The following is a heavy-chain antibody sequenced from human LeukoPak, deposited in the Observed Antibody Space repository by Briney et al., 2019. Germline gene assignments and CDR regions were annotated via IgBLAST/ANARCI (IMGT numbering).Heavy chain of an antibody. CDR1: GGSISSSSYY. Sequence: SETLSLTCTVSGGSISSSSYYWGWIRQPPGKGLEWIGSIYYSGSTYYNPSLKSRVTISVDTSKNQFSLKLSSVTAADTAVYYCARGSLYDFWSGHYQPQPWFDPWGQGTLVTVSS. D-gene: IGHD3-3*01. CDR2: IYYSGST. J-gene: IGHJ5*02. V-gene: IGHV4-39*07. CDR3: ARGSLYDFWSGHYQPQPWFDP.